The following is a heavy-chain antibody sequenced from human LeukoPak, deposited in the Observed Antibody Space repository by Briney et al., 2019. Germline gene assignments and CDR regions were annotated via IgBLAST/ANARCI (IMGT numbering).Heavy chain of an antibody. D-gene: IGHD4-17*01. V-gene: IGHV4-39*07. CDR3: ARIPTVTFFDY. CDR1: GGSMSSSSYY. Sequence: PSETLSLTCTVSGGSMSSSSYYWGWIRQPPGKGLEWIGSIYYSESTYQNPSLKSRVTISVDTSKNQFSLKLSSVTAADTAVYYCARIPTVTFFDYWGQGTLVTVSS. J-gene: IGHJ4*02. CDR2: IYYSEST.